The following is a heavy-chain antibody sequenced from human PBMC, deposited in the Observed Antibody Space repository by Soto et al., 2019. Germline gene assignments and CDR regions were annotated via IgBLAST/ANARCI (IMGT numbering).Heavy chain of an antibody. CDR1: GFTFSSYS. CDR2: ISSSSSYI. CDR3: ARDRVVSDSSVIGHYYYGMDV. D-gene: IGHD3-22*01. J-gene: IGHJ6*02. V-gene: IGHV3-21*01. Sequence: LRLSCAASGFTFSSYSMNWVRQAPGKGLEWVSSISSSSSYIYYADSVKGRFTISRDNAKNSLYLQMNSLRAEDTAVYYCARDRVVSDSSVIGHYYYGMDVWGQGTTVTVSS.